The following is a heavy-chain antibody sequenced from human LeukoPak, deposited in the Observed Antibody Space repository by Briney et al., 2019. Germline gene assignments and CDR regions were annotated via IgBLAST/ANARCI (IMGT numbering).Heavy chain of an antibody. CDR1: GGTFSSYA. J-gene: IGHJ5*02. D-gene: IGHD6-13*01. CDR3: ARDTRSSSWYPGWFDP. CDR2: IIPIFGTA. Sequence: GASVKVSCKASGGTFSSYAISWVRQAPGQGLEWMGGIIPIFGTANYAQKFQGRVTITADESTSTAYMELSSLRSEDTAVYYCARDTRSSSWYPGWFDPWGQGTLVTVSS. V-gene: IGHV1-69*13.